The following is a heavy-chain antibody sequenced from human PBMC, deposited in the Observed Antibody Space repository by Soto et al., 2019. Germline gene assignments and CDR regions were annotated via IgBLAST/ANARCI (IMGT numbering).Heavy chain of an antibody. Sequence: SVKVSCKASGGTFSSYAISWVRQAPGQGLEWMGGIIPIFGTANYAQKFQGRVTITADESTSTAYMELSSLRSEDTAVYYCAREGYYGSGSYRVRSLYYFDYWGQGTLVTVFS. CDR1: GGTFSSYA. CDR3: AREGYYGSGSYRVRSLYYFDY. V-gene: IGHV1-69*13. D-gene: IGHD3-10*01. CDR2: IIPIFGTA. J-gene: IGHJ4*02.